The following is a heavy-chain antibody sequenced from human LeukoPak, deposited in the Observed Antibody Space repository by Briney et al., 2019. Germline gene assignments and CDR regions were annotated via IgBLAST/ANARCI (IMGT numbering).Heavy chain of an antibody. J-gene: IGHJ4*02. D-gene: IGHD1-26*01. CDR1: GYTFTSYG. CDR2: ISAYNGNT. V-gene: IGHV1-18*01. Sequence: GASVKVSCKASGYTFTSYGISWVRQAPGQGLEWMGWISAYNGNTNYARKLQGRVTMTTDTSTSTAYMELRSLRSDDTAVYYCARGFEWELLPGPARYWGQGTLVTVSS. CDR3: ARGFEWELLPGPARY.